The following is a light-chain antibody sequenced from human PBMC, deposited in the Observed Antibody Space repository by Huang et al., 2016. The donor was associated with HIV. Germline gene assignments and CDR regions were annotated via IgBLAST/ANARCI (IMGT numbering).Light chain of an antibody. Sequence: IQLTQSPSSLSASVGDRVTITCRASQGIGRYLVWYQQKPGKAPKPLIYAASTLQSGVPSRFSGSGSGTDFTLTISSLQPEDFATYYCQQLKTYPITFGPGTQVDIK. CDR2: AAS. J-gene: IGKJ3*01. CDR3: QQLKTYPIT. V-gene: IGKV1-9*01. CDR1: QGIGRY.